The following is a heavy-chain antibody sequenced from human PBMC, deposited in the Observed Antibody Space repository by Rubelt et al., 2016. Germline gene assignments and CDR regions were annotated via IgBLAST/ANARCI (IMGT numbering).Heavy chain of an antibody. Sequence: GRSLKLSCTTSGFTFGDYAMSWFRQAPGKGLEWVGFIRGKTSGGTTEYAAAVKGRFSISRDDSKSIAYLQMNSLKTEDTAVYYCSRPQAYSGSYNNYWGQGTLVTVSS. J-gene: IGHJ4*02. V-gene: IGHV3-49*03. CDR1: GFTFGDYA. CDR3: SRPQAYSGSYNNY. CDR2: IRGKTSGGTT. D-gene: IGHD1-26*01.